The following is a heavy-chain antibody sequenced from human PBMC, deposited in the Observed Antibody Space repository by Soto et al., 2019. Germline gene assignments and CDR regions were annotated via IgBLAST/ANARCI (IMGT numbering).Heavy chain of an antibody. D-gene: IGHD6-19*01. Sequence: EVQLVESGGGLVKPGGSLRLSCAASGFTFSNAWMNWVRQAPGKGLEWVGRIKSKTDGGTTDYAAPVKGRFTISRDDSKNKLYLQMNSLKTEDTAVYYCTTDPFVLEETAVAGNDYFDYWGQGTLVTVSS. V-gene: IGHV3-15*07. J-gene: IGHJ4*02. CDR1: GFTFSNAW. CDR3: TTDPFVLEETAVAGNDYFDY. CDR2: IKSKTDGGTT.